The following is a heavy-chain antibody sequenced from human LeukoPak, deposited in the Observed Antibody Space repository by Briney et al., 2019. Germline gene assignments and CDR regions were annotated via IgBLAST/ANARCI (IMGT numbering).Heavy chain of an antibody. V-gene: IGHV4-34*01. J-gene: IGHJ5*02. D-gene: IGHD2-15*01. CDR3: VTEPGYCTGGRCYGGWFDP. Sequence: SVTLSLTCAVYGGSFIGYYWSWIRQAPGKGLEWIGEITHSGNTNYNPSLKSRVTISVDTSKNQFSLKLSSVTAADTAVYYCVTEPGYCTGGRCYGGWFDPWGQGTLVTVSS. CDR1: GGSFIGYY. CDR2: ITHSGNT.